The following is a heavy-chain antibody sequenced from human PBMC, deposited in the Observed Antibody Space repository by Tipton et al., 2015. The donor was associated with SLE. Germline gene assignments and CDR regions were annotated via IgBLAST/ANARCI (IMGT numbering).Heavy chain of an antibody. CDR2: IYTSGST. D-gene: IGHD1-14*01. Sequence: GLVKPSETLSLSCTVSGGSISSGSYYWSWIRQPAGKGLEWIGRIYTSGSTNYNPSLKSRVTISVDTSKNQFSLKLSSVTAADTAVYYCARNPGYWGRGTLVTVSS. CDR1: GGSISSGSYY. V-gene: IGHV4-61*02. CDR3: ARNPGY. J-gene: IGHJ4*02.